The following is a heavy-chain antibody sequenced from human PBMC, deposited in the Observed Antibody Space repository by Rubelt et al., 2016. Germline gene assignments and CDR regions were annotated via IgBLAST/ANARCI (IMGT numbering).Heavy chain of an antibody. J-gene: IGHJ3*02. CDR1: GSTFPSFG. V-gene: IGHV1-18*01. CDR3: ARDQLALYAFDI. CDR2: TSANNGNT. Sequence: QVQLVQSGAEVKKPGASVKVSCKPSGSTFPSFGIGWVRQAPDQGLEGMGWTSANNGNTNYAQKLKGRVTMTTDTATSTAYMELRSLRSDDTAVYFCARDQLALYAFDIWGQGTMVTVSS. D-gene: IGHD1-1*01.